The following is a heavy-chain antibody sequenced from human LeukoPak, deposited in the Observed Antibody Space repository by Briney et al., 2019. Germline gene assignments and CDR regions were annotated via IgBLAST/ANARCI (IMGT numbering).Heavy chain of an antibody. CDR2: INPNSGGP. CDR1: GYTFTGYY. V-gene: IGHV1-2*06. D-gene: IGHD3-16*02. CDR3: AGRGEVSAFDF. Sequence: ASVKVSCKASGYTFTGYYMHWVRQAPGQGLEWMGRINPNSGGPNYAQKFQGRVTMTRDTSINTAYMELSSLRSDDTAVYYCAGRGEVSAFDFWGQGTLVTVSS. J-gene: IGHJ4*02.